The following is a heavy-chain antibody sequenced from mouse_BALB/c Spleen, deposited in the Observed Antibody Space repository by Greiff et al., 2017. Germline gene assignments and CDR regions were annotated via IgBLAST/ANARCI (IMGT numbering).Heavy chain of an antibody. Sequence: EVKLVESGGGLVQPGGSMKLSCVASGFTFSSYWMSWVRQSPEKGLEWVAEIRLKSDNYATHYAESVKGKFTISRDDSKSRLYLQMNSLRAEDTGIYYCTGGNYWYFDVWGAGTTVTVSS. D-gene: IGHD2-1*01. CDR1: GFTFSSYW. CDR3: TGGNYWYFDV. CDR2: IRLKSDNYAT. V-gene: IGHV6-6*02. J-gene: IGHJ1*01.